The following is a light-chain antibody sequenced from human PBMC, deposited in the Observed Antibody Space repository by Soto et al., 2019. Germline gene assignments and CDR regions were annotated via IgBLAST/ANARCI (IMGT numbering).Light chain of an antibody. J-gene: IGKJ1*01. CDR3: QQYNSYSRT. CDR1: QSISSW. V-gene: IGKV1-5*01. CDR2: DAS. Sequence: DIQMTQSPSILSASVGDRFTITFRASQSISSWLAWYQQKPGKAPKLLISDASSLKSGVPSRFSGSGSATEFTLTISSLQPDDFATYYCQQYNSYSRTFGQGTKVDI.